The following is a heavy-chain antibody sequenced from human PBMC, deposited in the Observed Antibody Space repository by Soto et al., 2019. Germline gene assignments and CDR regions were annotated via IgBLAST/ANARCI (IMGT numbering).Heavy chain of an antibody. CDR3: ARQSGWFDP. D-gene: IGHD7-27*01. CDR2: IYYSGST. Sequence: SETLSLTCTVSGGSISSSSYYWGWIRQPPGKGLEWIGSIYYSGSTCYNPSLKSRVTISVDTSKNQFSLKLSSVTAADTAVYYCARQSGWFDPWGQGTLVTVSS. CDR1: GGSISSSSYY. V-gene: IGHV4-39*01. J-gene: IGHJ5*02.